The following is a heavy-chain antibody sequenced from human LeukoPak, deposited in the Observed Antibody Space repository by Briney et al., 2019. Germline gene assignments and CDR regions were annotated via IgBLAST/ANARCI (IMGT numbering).Heavy chain of an antibody. CDR1: GFTFSSYG. V-gene: IGHV3-33*08. Sequence: GGSLRLSCAASGFTFSSYGMHWVRQAPGKGLEWVAVIWYGGSNKYYADSVKGRFTISRDNSKNTLYLQMNSLRAEDTAVYYCARGYGDRLDCFDPWAREPWSPSPQ. CDR2: IWYGGSNK. CDR3: ARGYGDRLDCFDP. J-gene: IGHJ5*02. D-gene: IGHD4-17*01.